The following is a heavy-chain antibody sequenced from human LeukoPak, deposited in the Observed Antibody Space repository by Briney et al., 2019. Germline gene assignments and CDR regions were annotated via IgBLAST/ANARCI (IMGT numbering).Heavy chain of an antibody. CDR1: GYSINSGYY. Sequence: PSETLSLTCTVSGYSINSGYYWGWIRQPPGKGLEWIGSIYRSGSTYYNPSLKSRVTISVDTSKNQFSLKLSSVTAADTAVYYCARRASIPAAIRASYYYYYMDVWGKGTTVTVSS. CDR2: IYRSGST. J-gene: IGHJ6*03. CDR3: ARRASIPAAIRASYYYYYMDV. D-gene: IGHD2-2*02. V-gene: IGHV4-38-2*02.